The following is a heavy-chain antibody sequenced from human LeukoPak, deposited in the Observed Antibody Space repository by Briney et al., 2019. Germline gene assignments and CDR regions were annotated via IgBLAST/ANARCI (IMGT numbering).Heavy chain of an antibody. CDR1: GFTFSSYA. V-gene: IGHV3-23*01. CDR2: ISGSGGSI. J-gene: IGHJ4*02. D-gene: IGHD2-15*01. CDR3: AKEVVVAVAAHYIDY. Sequence: PGGSLRLSCAASGFTFSSYAMSWVRQAPGKGLEWVSVISGSGGSIWYADSVKGRFTISRDNSKNTLYLQMNSLRPEDTAVYYCAKEVVVAVAAHYIDYWGQGTLVTVSS.